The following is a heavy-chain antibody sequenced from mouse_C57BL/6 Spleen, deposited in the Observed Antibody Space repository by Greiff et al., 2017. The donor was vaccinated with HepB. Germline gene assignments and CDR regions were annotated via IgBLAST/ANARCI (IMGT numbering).Heavy chain of an antibody. Sequence: VQLQQPGAELVRPGASVKLSCKASGYTFTDYYINWVKQRPGQGLEWIARIYPGSGNTYYNEKFKGKATLTAEKSSSTAYMQLSSLTSEDSAVYFCARDYYDYDDGHYYAMDYWGQGTSVTVSS. J-gene: IGHJ4*01. V-gene: IGHV1-76*01. CDR2: IYPGSGNT. D-gene: IGHD2-4*01. CDR3: ARDYYDYDDGHYYAMDY. CDR1: GYTFTDYY.